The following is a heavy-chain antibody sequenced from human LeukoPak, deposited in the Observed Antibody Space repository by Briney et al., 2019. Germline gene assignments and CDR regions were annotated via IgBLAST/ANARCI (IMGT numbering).Heavy chain of an antibody. J-gene: IGHJ4*02. Sequence: PSETLSLTCAVYGGSFSGYYWSWIRQPPGKGLEWIGEINHSGSTNYNPPLKSRVTISVDTSKNQFSLKLSSVTAADTAVYYCARIKYYDFWSGYLYYFDYWGQGTLVTVSS. CDR3: ARIKYYDFWSGYLYYFDY. V-gene: IGHV4-34*01. CDR1: GGSFSGYY. D-gene: IGHD3-3*01. CDR2: INHSGST.